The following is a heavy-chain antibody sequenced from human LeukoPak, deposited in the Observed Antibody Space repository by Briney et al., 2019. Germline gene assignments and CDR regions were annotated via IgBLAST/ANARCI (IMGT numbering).Heavy chain of an antibody. Sequence: SETLSLTCTVSGGSISSSSYYWGWIRQPAGKGLEWIGRISSSGSTNYNPSLKSRVTTSLDTSKSQFSLKLSSVTAADTAVYYCDRGTYYFDYWGQGTLVTVSS. CDR1: GGSISSSSYY. J-gene: IGHJ4*02. CDR2: ISSSGST. CDR3: DRGTYYFDY. D-gene: IGHD3-10*01. V-gene: IGHV4-61*02.